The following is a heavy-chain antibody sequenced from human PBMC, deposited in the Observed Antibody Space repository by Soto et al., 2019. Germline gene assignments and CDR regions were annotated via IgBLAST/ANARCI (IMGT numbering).Heavy chain of an antibody. D-gene: IGHD3-10*01. Sequence: QVQLQESGPGLVKPSQTLSLTCTVSGGSISSGGYYWSWIRQHPGKGLEWIGYIYYSGSTYYNPSLKSRVTIAVDTSKNQFSLKLSSVTAADTAVYYCARSSEAPYWFDPWGQGTLVTVSS. CDR1: GGSISSGGYY. V-gene: IGHV4-31*03. CDR2: IYYSGST. CDR3: ARSSEAPYWFDP. J-gene: IGHJ5*02.